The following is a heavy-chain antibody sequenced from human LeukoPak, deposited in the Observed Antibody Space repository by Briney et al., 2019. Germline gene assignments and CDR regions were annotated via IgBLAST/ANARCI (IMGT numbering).Heavy chain of an antibody. D-gene: IGHD6-6*01. CDR2: IKQDGSEK. J-gene: IGHJ6*02. CDR3: ARDPYSSSLYYYYYGMDV. CDR1: GFTFSSYW. Sequence: GGSLRLSCAASGFTFSSYWMSWVRQAPGKGLEWVANIKQDGSEKYYVDSVKGRFTISRDNAKNSLYLQMNSLRAEDTAVYYCARDPYSSSLYYYYYGMDVWGQGTTVTVSS. V-gene: IGHV3-7*03.